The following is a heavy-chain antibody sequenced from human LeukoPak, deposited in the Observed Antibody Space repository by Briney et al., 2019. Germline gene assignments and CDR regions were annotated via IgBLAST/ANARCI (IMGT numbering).Heavy chain of an antibody. Sequence: PGGSLRLSCAASGFTFSSYGMHWVRQAPGKGLEWVAVISYDGSNKYYADSVKGRFTISRDNSKNTLYLQMNSLRAEDTAVYYCVRGESGIQENSFDIWGQGTLVTVSS. V-gene: IGHV3-30*03. CDR2: ISYDGSNK. CDR3: VRGESGIQENSFDI. D-gene: IGHD2/OR15-2a*01. J-gene: IGHJ3*02. CDR1: GFTFSSYG.